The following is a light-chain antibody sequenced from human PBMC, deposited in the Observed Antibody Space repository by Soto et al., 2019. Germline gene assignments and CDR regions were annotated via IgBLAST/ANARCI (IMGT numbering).Light chain of an antibody. J-gene: IGLJ1*01. CDR1: SSNIGGNS. Sequence: VLTQPPSVSAAPGQRVTISCSGSSSNIGGNSVSWYQQLPGTAPKLLIYDDDKRPSGIPDRFSGSKSGTSATLGITGFQTGDEADYYCGSWDSSLSAYVFGTGTKVTVL. CDR3: GSWDSSLSAYV. V-gene: IGLV1-51*01. CDR2: DDD.